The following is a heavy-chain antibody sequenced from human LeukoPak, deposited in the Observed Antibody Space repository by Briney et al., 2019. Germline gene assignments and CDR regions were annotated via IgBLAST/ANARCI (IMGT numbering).Heavy chain of an antibody. CDR1: GASTGSYF. CDR3: ARSGGYNRKGRAYYFDY. J-gene: IGHJ4*02. Sequence: PSETLSLTCTVSGASTGSYFWSWIRQPPGKGLEWIGYIYYGGGTNYNPSPKSRVTISVDTSKNQFSLKLSSVTAADTAVYYCARSGGYNRKGRAYYFDYWGQGTLVTVSS. CDR2: IYYGGGT. D-gene: IGHD5-24*01. V-gene: IGHV4-59*12.